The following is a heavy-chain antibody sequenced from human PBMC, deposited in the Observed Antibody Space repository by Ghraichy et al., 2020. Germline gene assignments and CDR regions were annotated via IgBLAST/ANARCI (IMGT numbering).Heavy chain of an antibody. CDR2: ISTDGTTT. CDR1: GFTLSNYW. J-gene: IGHJ6*02. Sequence: SLNISCAASGFTLSNYWMHWVRQGPGKGLVWVSRISTDGTTTKYADSVKGRFTISRDNAGNTLYLQMNSLRAEDTAVYYCARFFPLPSGKGGMDVWGQGTTVTVSS. D-gene: IGHD4-23*01. V-gene: IGHV3-74*03. CDR3: ARFFPLPSGKGGMDV.